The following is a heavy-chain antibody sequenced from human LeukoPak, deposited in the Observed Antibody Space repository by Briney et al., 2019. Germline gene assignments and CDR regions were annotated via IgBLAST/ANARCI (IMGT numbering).Heavy chain of an antibody. V-gene: IGHV3-30*02. D-gene: IGHD4-17*01. CDR3: VKDPYSGDFAEYFHH. Sequence: GGSLRLSCAASGFIFRSYGVHWVRQAPGSGLEWVAFIRYDGENKDYVDSVKGRFTISRDNSKNTLFLQMDTLRVDDTAIYYCVKDPYSGDFAEYFHHWGQGTRVIVSS. CDR2: IRYDGENK. J-gene: IGHJ1*01. CDR1: GFIFRSYG.